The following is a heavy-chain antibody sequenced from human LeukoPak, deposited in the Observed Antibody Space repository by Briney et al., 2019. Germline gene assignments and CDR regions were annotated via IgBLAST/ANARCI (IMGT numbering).Heavy chain of an antibody. CDR1: GGSISSGGYY. D-gene: IGHD5-24*01. CDR2: IYNIAIT. CDR3: ARGAKMATRGFDY. J-gene: IGHJ4*02. V-gene: IGHV4-31*03. Sequence: SRTLSLTCTVSGGSISSGGYYWDWDRQHPGKGREWVGYIYNIAITHTSPSLKSRVTISVDTSKKQLSLKLRYVTAADTAVYYCARGAKMATRGFDYWGQGTLVTVSS.